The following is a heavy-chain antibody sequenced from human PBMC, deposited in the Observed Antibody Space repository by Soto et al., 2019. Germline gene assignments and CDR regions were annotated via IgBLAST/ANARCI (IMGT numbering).Heavy chain of an antibody. CDR1: GYTFTGYY. V-gene: IGHV1-2*04. D-gene: IGHD4-4*01. Sequence: ASVKVSCKASGYTFTGYYMHWVRQAPGQGLEWMGWINPNSGGTNYAQKFQGWVTMTRDTSISTAYVELSRLRSDDTAVYYCARGVPSVDYSKYAAGDNWFDPWGQGTLVTVSS. CDR2: INPNSGGT. CDR3: ARGVPSVDYSKYAAGDNWFDP. J-gene: IGHJ5*02.